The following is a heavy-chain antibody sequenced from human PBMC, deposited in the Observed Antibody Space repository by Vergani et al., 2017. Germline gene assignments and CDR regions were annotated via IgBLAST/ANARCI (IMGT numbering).Heavy chain of an antibody. CDR3: SRGRGYSFGYSDY. V-gene: IGHV3-49*04. CDR1: GFSFGDYA. D-gene: IGHD5-18*01. Sequence: VQLVESGGGVVQPGRSLRLSCAASGFSFGDYAMTWVRQAPGKGLEWVAFIRNKAYGGTTEYAASVKGRFTISRDDSKRLAYLQLSGLKTEDTAVYFCSRGRGYSFGYSDYWGQGTLVTVSS. J-gene: IGHJ4*02. CDR2: IRNKAYGGTT.